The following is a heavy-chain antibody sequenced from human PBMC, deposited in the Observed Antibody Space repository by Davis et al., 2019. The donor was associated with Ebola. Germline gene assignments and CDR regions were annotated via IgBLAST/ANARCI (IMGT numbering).Heavy chain of an antibody. D-gene: IGHD6-13*01. J-gene: IGHJ4*02. Sequence: PGGSLRLSCKGSGYSFTSYWISWVRQMPGKGLEWMGRIDPSDSYTDYSPSFQGQVTISADKSISTAYLQWSSLKASDTAMYYCARQVAAAGYFDYWGQGTLVTVSS. V-gene: IGHV5-10-1*04. CDR3: ARQVAAAGYFDY. CDR2: IDPSDSYT. CDR1: GYSFTSYW.